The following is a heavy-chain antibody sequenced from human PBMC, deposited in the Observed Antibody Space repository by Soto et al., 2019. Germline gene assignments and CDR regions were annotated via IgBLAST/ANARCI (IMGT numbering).Heavy chain of an antibody. CDR2: INSDGSST. Sequence: GGSLRLSCAASGFTFSSYWMHWVRQAPGKGLVWVSRINSDGSSTSYADSVKGRFTISRDNAKNTLYLQMNSLRAEDTAVYYCARVQGSSTSDGLYYYGMDVWGQGTTVTVSS. V-gene: IGHV3-74*01. CDR3: ARVQGSSTSDGLYYYGMDV. D-gene: IGHD2-15*01. J-gene: IGHJ6*02. CDR1: GFTFSSYW.